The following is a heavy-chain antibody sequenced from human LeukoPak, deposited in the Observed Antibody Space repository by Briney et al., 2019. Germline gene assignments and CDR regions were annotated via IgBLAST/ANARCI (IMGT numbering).Heavy chain of an antibody. V-gene: IGHV4-39*01. CDR1: GGSISSSSYY. CDR3: ARRGSRALDY. J-gene: IGHJ4*02. CDR2: IYYSGST. Sequence: SETLSLTCTVSGGSISSSSYYWGWIRQPPGKGLEWIGSIYYSGSTYYNPSLKSRVTISVDTSKNQFSLKLSSVTAADTAVYYCARRGSRALDYWGQGTLVTVSS. D-gene: IGHD1-26*01.